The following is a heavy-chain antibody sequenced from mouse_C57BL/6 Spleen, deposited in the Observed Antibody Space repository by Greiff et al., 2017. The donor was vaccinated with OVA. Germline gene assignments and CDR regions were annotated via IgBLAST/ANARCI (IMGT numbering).Heavy chain of an antibody. D-gene: IGHD1-1*01. J-gene: IGHJ1*03. Sequence: EVMLVESGAGLVKPGGSLKLSCAASGFTFSSYAMSWVRQTPEKRLEWVAYISSGGDYIYYADTVKGRFTISRDNARNTLYLQMSSLKSEDTAMYYCTRYGSSLWYFDVWGTGTTVTVSS. CDR3: TRYGSSLWYFDV. CDR1: GFTFSSYA. V-gene: IGHV5-9-1*02. CDR2: ISSGGDYI.